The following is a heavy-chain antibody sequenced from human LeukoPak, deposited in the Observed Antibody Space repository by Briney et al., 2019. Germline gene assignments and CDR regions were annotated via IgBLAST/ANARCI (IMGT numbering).Heavy chain of an antibody. Sequence: PGGSLRLSCAASGFTFGTYAMNWVRQAPGKGLEWVAVISYDGSNKYYADSVKGRFTISRDNSKNTLYLQMNSLRAEDTAVYYCAKDRSAAAALYYYYGMDVWGQGTTVTVSS. CDR2: ISYDGSNK. V-gene: IGHV3-30*18. CDR3: AKDRSAAAALYYYYGMDV. CDR1: GFTFGTYA. D-gene: IGHD6-13*01. J-gene: IGHJ6*02.